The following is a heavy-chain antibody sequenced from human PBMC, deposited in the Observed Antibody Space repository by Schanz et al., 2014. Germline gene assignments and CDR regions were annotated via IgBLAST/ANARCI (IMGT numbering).Heavy chain of an antibody. CDR1: GFSFTTYA. J-gene: IGHJ3*02. CDR2: ISSGGGST. V-gene: IGHV3-23*01. Sequence: EVQLLESGGGLVQPGGSLRLSCASSGFSFTTYAMSWVRQAPGKGLEWVSSISSGGGSTYYADSVKGRFTISRDNSKNTLYLQMKSLRAEDTAVYYCAKGRFGELSAFDIWGQGTMDTGSS. CDR3: AKGRFGELSAFDI. D-gene: IGHD3-10*01.